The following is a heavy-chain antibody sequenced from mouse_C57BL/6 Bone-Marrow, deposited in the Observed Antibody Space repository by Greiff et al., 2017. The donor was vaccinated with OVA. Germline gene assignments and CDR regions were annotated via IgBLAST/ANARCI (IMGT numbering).Heavy chain of an antibody. CDR3: ARDGSSLYYAMDY. J-gene: IGHJ4*01. Sequence: GQVVESGGGLVKPGGSLKLSCAASGFTFSSYAMSWVRQTPEKRLEWVATISDGGSYTYYPDNVKGRFTISRDNAKSNLYLQMSHLKSEDTAMYYCARDGSSLYYAMDYWGQGTSVTVSS. CDR1: GFTFSSYA. V-gene: IGHV5-4*01. D-gene: IGHD1-1*01. CDR2: ISDGGSYT.